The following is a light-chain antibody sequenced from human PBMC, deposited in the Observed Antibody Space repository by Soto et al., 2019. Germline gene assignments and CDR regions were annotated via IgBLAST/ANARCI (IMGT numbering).Light chain of an antibody. Sequence: QSVLTQPPSASGTPGQRVTISCSGGSSNIGGNTVNWYQQLPGTAPKLLIYSNNQRPSGVPDRFSGSKSGTSASLAISGLQSEDEADYYCAAWVDSLNGPVFGGGTKLTVL. CDR1: SSNIGGNT. CDR2: SNN. CDR3: AAWVDSLNGPV. J-gene: IGLJ3*02. V-gene: IGLV1-44*01.